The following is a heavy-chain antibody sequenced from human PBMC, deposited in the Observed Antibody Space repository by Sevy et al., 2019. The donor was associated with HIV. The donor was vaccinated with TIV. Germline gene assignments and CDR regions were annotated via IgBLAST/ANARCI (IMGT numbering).Heavy chain of an antibody. D-gene: IGHD2-8*01. CDR3: AREGCTKPHDY. Sequence: GGSLRLSCAASGFTFSTYEMNWVRQAPGKGLEWVSTFSFGCGRINYADSVKGRFTISRDDSKNTLYLQMNSLRAEDTAVYYCAREGCTKPHDYWGQGTLVTVSS. CDR1: GFTFSTYE. J-gene: IGHJ4*02. CDR2: FSFGCGRI. V-gene: IGHV3-23*01.